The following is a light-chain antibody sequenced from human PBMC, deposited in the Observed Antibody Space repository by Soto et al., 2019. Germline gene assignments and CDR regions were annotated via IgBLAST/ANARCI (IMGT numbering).Light chain of an antibody. Sequence: EVVLTHSPGTLSLSPGESATLSFSASQSVSSSYLAWYQQKPGQAPRLLIFDASIRVPTTPARFSGSVSGTEFTLTISSLESEDFAVYFCQQYGDRPRTFGQGTKVDIK. CDR1: QSVSSSY. CDR2: DAS. CDR3: QQYGDRPRT. J-gene: IGKJ1*01. V-gene: IGKV3-20*01.